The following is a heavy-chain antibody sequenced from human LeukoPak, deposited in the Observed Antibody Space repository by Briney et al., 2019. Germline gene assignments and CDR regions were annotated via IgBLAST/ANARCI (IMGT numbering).Heavy chain of an antibody. J-gene: IGHJ4*02. D-gene: IGHD2-15*01. CDR3: AKTPGGSSDY. Sequence: GGSLRLSCAASGFTFSRFGMQWVRQAPGKGLEWVAFIRYDGSDKYYADFVKGRFTISRDNSKDTLYLQMNSLRVEDTAVYYCAKTPGGSSDYWGQGTLVTVSS. CDR1: GFTFSRFG. CDR2: IRYDGSDK. V-gene: IGHV3-30*02.